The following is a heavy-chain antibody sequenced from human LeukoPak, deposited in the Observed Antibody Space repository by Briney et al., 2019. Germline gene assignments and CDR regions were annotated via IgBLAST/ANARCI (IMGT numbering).Heavy chain of an antibody. CDR1: GFTFNWYW. Sequence: PGGSLRLSCAASGFTFNWYWMSWVRQAPGKGLEWVANIKEDGSEENYVDSVKGRFTISRDNAKNSLYLQMNSLRAEDTAVYYCAKYNWNYAFDIWGQGTMDTVSS. V-gene: IGHV3-7*01. J-gene: IGHJ3*02. CDR3: AKYNWNYAFDI. D-gene: IGHD1-7*01. CDR2: IKEDGSEE.